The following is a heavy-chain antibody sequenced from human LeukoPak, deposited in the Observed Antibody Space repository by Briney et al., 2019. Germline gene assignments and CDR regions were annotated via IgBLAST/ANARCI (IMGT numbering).Heavy chain of an antibody. Sequence: GGSLRLSCAASGFTFTNYAMTWVRQAPGKGLEWVSGISGSGANTYYADTVKGRFTISRDNSKNTLYLQMNSLSAEDTAVYYCAKDPRYTVTTDPHGAYWGQGTLVTVSS. CDR1: GFTFTNYA. V-gene: IGHV3-23*01. CDR3: AKDPRYTVTTDPHGAY. J-gene: IGHJ4*02. D-gene: IGHD4-17*01. CDR2: ISGSGANT.